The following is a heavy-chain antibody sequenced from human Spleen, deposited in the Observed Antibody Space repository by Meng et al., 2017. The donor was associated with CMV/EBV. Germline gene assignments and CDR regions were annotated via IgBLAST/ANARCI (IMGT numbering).Heavy chain of an antibody. CDR1: GFTFSSYA. CDR2: ISGSGGST. V-gene: IGHV3-23*01. D-gene: IGHD3-10*01. CDR3: NGLVRGVINNWFDP. Sequence: GGSLRLSGAASGFTFSSYAMSWVRQAPGKGREWVSAISGSGGSTYYADSVKGRFTISRDNSKTTLYLQMNSLRAEDTAVYYCNGLVRGVINNWFDPWGQGTLVTVSS. J-gene: IGHJ5*02.